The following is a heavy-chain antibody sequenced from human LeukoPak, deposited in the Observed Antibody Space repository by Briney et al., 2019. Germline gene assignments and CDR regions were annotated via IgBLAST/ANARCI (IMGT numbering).Heavy chain of an antibody. J-gene: IGHJ5*02. Sequence: SETLSLTCTVSGGSISSGSYYWSWIRQPAGKGLEWIGLIYTNGSTNYNPSLKSRVTISLDTSKNQFSLRLSSVTAADTAVYYCAREFSPWGQGTLVTVSS. CDR3: AREFSP. V-gene: IGHV4-61*02. CDR2: IYTNGST. CDR1: GGSISSGSYY.